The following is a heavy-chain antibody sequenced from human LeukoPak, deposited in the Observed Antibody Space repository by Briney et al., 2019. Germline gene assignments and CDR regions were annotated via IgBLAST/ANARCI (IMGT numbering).Heavy chain of an antibody. D-gene: IGHD2-8*01. CDR1: GYMLTSYD. CDR2: MNPASGNT. J-gene: IGHJ6*02. CDR3: ARPTNRPSRYYGMDV. Sequence: ASVKVSCTASGYMLTSYDMNWVRQAIGQGPEYMGWMNPASGNTVYAQKFQDRVTMTWDTSINTAYMELRSLRYEDTAVYYCARPTNRPSRYYGMDVWGQGTTVTVSS. V-gene: IGHV1-8*01.